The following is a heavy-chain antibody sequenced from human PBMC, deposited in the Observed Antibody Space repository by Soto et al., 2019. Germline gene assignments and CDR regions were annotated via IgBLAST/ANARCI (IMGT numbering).Heavy chain of an antibody. CDR2: IYYSGST. Sequence: PSETLSLTCTVSGGSISSYYWSWIRQPPGKGLEWIGYIYYSGSTNYNPSLKSRVTISVDTSKNQFSLKLSSVTAADTAVYYCARAHQDGRTYQRGQQLVPFDYWGQGTLVTVSS. J-gene: IGHJ4*02. D-gene: IGHD6-13*01. CDR3: ARAHQDGRTYQRGQQLVPFDY. V-gene: IGHV4-59*01. CDR1: GGSISSYY.